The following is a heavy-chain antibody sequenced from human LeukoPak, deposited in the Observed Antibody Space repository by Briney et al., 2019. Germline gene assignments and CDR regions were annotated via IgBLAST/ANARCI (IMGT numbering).Heavy chain of an antibody. D-gene: IGHD3-9*01. V-gene: IGHV4-39*07. CDR3: ARSPSRYYDILTGYYLLYFDY. Sequence: SETLSLTCTVSGGSISSSSYYWGWIRQPPGKGLEWIGSIYYSGSTYYNPSLKSRVTISVDTSKNQFSLKLSSVTAADTAVYYCARSPSRYYDILTGYYLLYFDYWGQGTLVTVSS. CDR2: IYYSGST. CDR1: GGSISSSSYY. J-gene: IGHJ4*02.